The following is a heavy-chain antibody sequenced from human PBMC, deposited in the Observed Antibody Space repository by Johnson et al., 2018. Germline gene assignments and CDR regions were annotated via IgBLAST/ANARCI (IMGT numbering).Heavy chain of an antibody. Sequence: QVQLQESGPGLVKPSETLSLTCTVSGGSISSYYWSWIRQPPGKGLEWIGYINSRGTTNYNPSVASRLTILVDTSKNQISLKLRSVTAADTAVYYWVREAYWPNSVCQYNGMDWWGQGTMGTVSS. CDR2: INSRGTT. CDR3: VREAYWPNSVCQYNGMDW. D-gene: IGHD2-8*01. J-gene: IGHJ3*01. V-gene: IGHV4-59*01. CDR1: GGSISSYY.